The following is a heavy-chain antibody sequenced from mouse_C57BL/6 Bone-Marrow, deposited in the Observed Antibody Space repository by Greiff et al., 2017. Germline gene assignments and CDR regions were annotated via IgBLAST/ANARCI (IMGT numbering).Heavy chain of an antibody. D-gene: IGHD1-1*01. Sequence: QVQLQQSGAELVKPGASVKLSCKASGYTFTSYWMHWVKQRPGQGLEWIGMIHPNSGSTNYNEKFKSQATLTVDKSSSTAYMQISSLTSEDSSVDNCSRNYGSSWYYFDYWGQGTTLTVSS. CDR1: GYTFTSYW. V-gene: IGHV1-64*01. CDR3: SRNYGSSWYYFDY. CDR2: IHPNSGST. J-gene: IGHJ2*01.